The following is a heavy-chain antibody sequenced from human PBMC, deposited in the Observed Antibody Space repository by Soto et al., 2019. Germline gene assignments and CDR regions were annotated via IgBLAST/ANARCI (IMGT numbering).Heavy chain of an antibody. J-gene: IGHJ4*02. D-gene: IGHD2-15*01. CDR1: GGSISSYY. Sequence: SETLSLTCTVSGGSISSYYWSWIRQPPGKGLEWIGYIYYSGGTNYNPSLKSRVTISVDTSKNQFSLKLSSVTAADTAAYYCASTPLGYCSGGSCYSTRGGFDYCGQGTLVTVSS. V-gene: IGHV4-59*08. CDR2: IYYSGGT. CDR3: ASTPLGYCSGGSCYSTRGGFDY.